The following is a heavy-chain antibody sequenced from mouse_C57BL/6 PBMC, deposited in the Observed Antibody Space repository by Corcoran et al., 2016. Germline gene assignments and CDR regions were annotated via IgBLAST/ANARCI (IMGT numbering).Heavy chain of an antibody. D-gene: IGHD3-2*02. J-gene: IGHJ3*01. CDR1: GYSFTDYN. Sequence: EFQLQQSGPELVKPGASVKISCKASGYSFTDYNMNWVKQSNGKSLEWIGVINPNYGTTSYNQKFKGKATLTVDQSSSTAYMQLNSLTSEDSAVYYCARGEGTAQASAWFAYWGQGTLVTVSA. CDR3: ARGEGTAQASAWFAY. CDR2: INPNYGTT. V-gene: IGHV1-39*01.